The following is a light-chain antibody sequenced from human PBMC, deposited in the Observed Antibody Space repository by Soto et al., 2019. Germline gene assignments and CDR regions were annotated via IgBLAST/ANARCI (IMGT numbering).Light chain of an antibody. CDR3: QQYGSAWT. Sequence: EIVLTQSPGTLSLSPGERATLSCRASQSVSSSYLAWYQQKPGQAPRLLIYGASSRATGIPDRFSGSGSGTDFTLTISRLEXXDFAVYYCQQYGSAWTFGQGTKVEIK. V-gene: IGKV3-20*01. J-gene: IGKJ1*01. CDR1: QSVSSSY. CDR2: GAS.